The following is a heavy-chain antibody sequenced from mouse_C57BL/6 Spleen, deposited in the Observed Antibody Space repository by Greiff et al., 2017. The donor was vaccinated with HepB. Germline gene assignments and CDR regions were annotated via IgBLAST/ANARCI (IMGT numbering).Heavy chain of an antibody. CDR2: IDPETGGT. V-gene: IGHV1-15*01. CDR3: TRDSNYYLYYFDY. CDR1: GYTFTDYE. Sequence: VHLVESGAELVRPGASVTLSCKASGYTFTDYEMHWVKQTPVHGLEWIGAIDPETGGTAYNQKFKGKAILTADKSSSTAYMELRSLTSEDSAVYYCTRDSNYYLYYFDYWGQGTTLTVSS. J-gene: IGHJ2*01. D-gene: IGHD2-5*01.